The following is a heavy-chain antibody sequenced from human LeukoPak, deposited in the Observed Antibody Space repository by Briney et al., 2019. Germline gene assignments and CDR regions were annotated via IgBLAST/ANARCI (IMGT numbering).Heavy chain of an antibody. V-gene: IGHV1-69*04. CDR3: ARHSLDYNYYGMDV. CDR2: IIPILGIA. Sequence: SVTVSCKASGGTFSSYAISWVRQAPGQGLEWMGRIIPILGIANYAQKFQGRVTITADKSTSTAYMELSSLRSEDTAVYYCARHSLDYNYYGMDVWGQGTTVTVSS. D-gene: IGHD2-15*01. CDR1: GGTFSSYA. J-gene: IGHJ6*02.